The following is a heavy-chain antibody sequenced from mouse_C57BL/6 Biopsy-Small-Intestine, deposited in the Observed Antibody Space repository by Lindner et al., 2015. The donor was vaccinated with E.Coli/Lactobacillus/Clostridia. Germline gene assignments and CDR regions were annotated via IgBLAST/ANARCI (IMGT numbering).Heavy chain of an antibody. J-gene: IGHJ4*01. D-gene: IGHD2-1*01. CDR2: INPGTGDT. V-gene: IGHV1-42*01. CDR3: ARRLYGNYVDYYAMDY. CDR1: GYSFTGYY. Sequence: VQLQESGPELVKPGASVKISCKASGYSFTGYYMNWVKQSPEKSLEWIGEINPGTGDTTYNQKFQAKATLTVDKSSSTAYMQLKSLTSEDSAVYYCARRLYGNYVDYYAMDYWGQGTSVTVSS.